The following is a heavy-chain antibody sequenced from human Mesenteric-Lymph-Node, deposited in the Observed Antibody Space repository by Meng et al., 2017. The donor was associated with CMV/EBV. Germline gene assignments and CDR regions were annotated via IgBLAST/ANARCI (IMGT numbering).Heavy chain of an antibody. Sequence: GESLKISCAASGFTFSSYAMSWVRQAPGKGLEWISYISSSSSTTYYADSVKGRFTISRDNAKNSLYLQLNSLTAEDTAVYYCARETPADSSGWYTPCFDIWGQGTMVTVSS. V-gene: IGHV3-48*04. D-gene: IGHD6-19*01. CDR3: ARETPADSSGWYTPCFDI. J-gene: IGHJ3*02. CDR2: ISSSSSTT. CDR1: GFTFSSYA.